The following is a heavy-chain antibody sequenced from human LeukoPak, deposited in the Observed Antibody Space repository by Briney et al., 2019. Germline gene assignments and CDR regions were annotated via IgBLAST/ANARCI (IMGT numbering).Heavy chain of an antibody. CDR3: ARGLQWLEAFDY. D-gene: IGHD6-19*01. Sequence: GASVKVSCKASGYTFTGYYRHWVRQAPGQGLEWMGWINPNSGGTNYAQKFQGRVTLTRDTSIRTAYMEVSSLRSDDTAVYYCARGLQWLEAFDYWGLGTLVTVSS. V-gene: IGHV1-2*02. CDR2: INPNSGGT. CDR1: GYTFTGYY. J-gene: IGHJ4*02.